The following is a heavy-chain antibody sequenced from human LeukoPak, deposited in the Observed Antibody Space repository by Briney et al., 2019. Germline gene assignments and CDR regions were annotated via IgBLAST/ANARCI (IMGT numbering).Heavy chain of an antibody. CDR1: GFTFSSYA. CDR2: ISGSGGST. CDR3: AKGIVGATVPFDY. V-gene: IGHV3-23*01. J-gene: IGHJ4*02. D-gene: IGHD1-26*01. Sequence: GGSLRLSCGASGFTFSSYAMSWVRQAPGKGLEWVSAISGSGGSTYYADSVKGRFTISRDNPKNTLYLQMNSLRAEDTAVYYCAKGIVGATVPFDYWGQGTLVTVSS.